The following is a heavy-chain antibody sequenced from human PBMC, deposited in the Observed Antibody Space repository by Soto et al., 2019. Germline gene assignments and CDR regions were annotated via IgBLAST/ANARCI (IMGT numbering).Heavy chain of an antibody. D-gene: IGHD3-22*01. V-gene: IGHV5-51*01. J-gene: IGHJ3*02. CDR2: IYPGDSAT. CDR3: ARRGRYYSSSGYYSAFDI. CDR1: GYSFTSYC. Sequence: GESLKISCKAPGYSFTSYCIGLARQMAGKGLEWMGIIYPGDSATRYSPSFHGQVTISADKSISTAYLQWSSLKAPDTAMYYCARRGRYYSSSGYYSAFDIWGQGTMVTVSS.